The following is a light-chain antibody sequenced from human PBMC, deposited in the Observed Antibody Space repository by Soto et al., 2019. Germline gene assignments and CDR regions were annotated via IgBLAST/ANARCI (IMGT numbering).Light chain of an antibody. J-gene: IGKJ1*01. CDR3: QQYRSWPSGT. V-gene: IGKV3-15*01. CDR2: GAS. Sequence: ESVLTQSPGTLSLSPGERATLSCRASQSVSSNHLAWYQQKRGQPPRLLIYGASTRAAGIPARFSGSGSGTEFTLTISSLQSEDFAVYYCQQYRSWPSGTFGQGTKVDIK. CDR1: QSVSSN.